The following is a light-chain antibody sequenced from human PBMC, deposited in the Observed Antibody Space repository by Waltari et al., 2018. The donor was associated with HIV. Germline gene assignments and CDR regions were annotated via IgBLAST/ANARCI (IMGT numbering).Light chain of an antibody. CDR1: SSDVGYYYY. Sequence: QSALTKPPSASGSPGQSVTISCTGTSSDVGYYYYVSWYQQHPGKAPKLMIYEVKKRASGIPDRLSGSNSGNTAALTISGTQAMDEAAYYCQAGDSRSVVFGGGTKLAVL. V-gene: IGLV2-8*01. J-gene: IGLJ2*01. CDR3: QAGDSRSVV. CDR2: EVK.